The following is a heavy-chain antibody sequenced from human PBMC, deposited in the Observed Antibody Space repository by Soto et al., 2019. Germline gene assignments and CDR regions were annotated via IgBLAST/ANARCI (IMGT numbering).Heavy chain of an antibody. J-gene: IGHJ4*02. CDR2: ISGSGGST. Sequence: AISGSGGSTYYADSVKGRFTISRDNSKNTLYLQMNSLRAEDTAVYYCAKLMTTVTTDQVCYFDYWGQGTLVTVSS. V-gene: IGHV3-23*01. CDR3: AKLMTTVTTDQVCYFDY. D-gene: IGHD4-17*01.